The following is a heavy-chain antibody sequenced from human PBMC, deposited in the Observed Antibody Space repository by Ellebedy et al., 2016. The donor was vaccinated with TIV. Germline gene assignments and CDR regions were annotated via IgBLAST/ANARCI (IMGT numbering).Heavy chain of an antibody. CDR3: ARLKATNSPFDI. Sequence: MPGGSLRLSCTVSGGSISSSRYYWGWIRQPPGKGLEWIGSIYYSGSTYYNPSLKSGVTISVDTSKNQFSLKLSSVTAADTAVYYCARLKATNSPFDIWGQGTMVTVSS. V-gene: IGHV4-39*01. D-gene: IGHD1-1*01. CDR1: GGSISSSRYY. CDR2: IYYSGST. J-gene: IGHJ3*02.